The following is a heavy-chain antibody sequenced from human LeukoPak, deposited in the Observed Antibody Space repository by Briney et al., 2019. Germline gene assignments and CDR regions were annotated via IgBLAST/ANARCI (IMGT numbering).Heavy chain of an antibody. CDR1: GFIFNDFT. CDR3: AKVPAAATGGFDY. Sequence: GGSLRLSCAASGFIFNDFTMHWVRQAPGKGLEWVAFIRYDGSNKYYADSVKGRFTISRDNSKNTLYLQMNSLRAEDTAVYYCAKVPAAATGGFDYWGQGTLVTVSS. D-gene: IGHD2-2*01. CDR2: IRYDGSNK. J-gene: IGHJ4*02. V-gene: IGHV3-30*02.